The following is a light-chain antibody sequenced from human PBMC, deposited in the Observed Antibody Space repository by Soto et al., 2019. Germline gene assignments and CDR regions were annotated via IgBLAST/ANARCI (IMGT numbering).Light chain of an antibody. CDR2: ATS. CDR1: QGVDGF. CDR3: QQSYRTPRA. Sequence: DIPMTQSPSSLSASVGDRVTITCRSSQGVDGFLNWYQQKPGKAPNLLIFATSNLASGVPSRFSGSGSGTDFTLTISNLQTEDFGTYYCQQSYRTPRAFGQGTKVQI. V-gene: IGKV1-39*01. J-gene: IGKJ1*01.